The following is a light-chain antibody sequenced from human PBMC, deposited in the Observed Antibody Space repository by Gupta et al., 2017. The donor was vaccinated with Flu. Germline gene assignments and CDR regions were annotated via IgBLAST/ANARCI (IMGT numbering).Light chain of an antibody. J-gene: IGLJ2*01. V-gene: IGLV3-21*03. CDR2: DDS. CDR1: NIGSKT. CDR3: QVWDSSSEHQV. Sequence: SYVLTQPPSVSVAPGKTARITCGGNNIGSKTVHWYQQKPGQAPVLVVYDDSDRPSGIPERLSGSNSGNTATLTISRVEDGYEADYYCQVWDSSSEHQVFGGGTKLTVL.